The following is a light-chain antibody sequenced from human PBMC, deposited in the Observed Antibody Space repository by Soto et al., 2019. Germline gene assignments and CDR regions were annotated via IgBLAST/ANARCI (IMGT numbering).Light chain of an antibody. Sequence: DIQMTQSPSTLSASVGDRVSITCRASQSIERYLAWYQQKPGKAPNLLFYDASSLERGVPSRFSGRGSGTEFTLTISSLQPDDFATYYCQQFKSSTWTFGQGTKVEIK. CDR2: DAS. V-gene: IGKV1-5*01. J-gene: IGKJ1*01. CDR1: QSIERY. CDR3: QQFKSSTWT.